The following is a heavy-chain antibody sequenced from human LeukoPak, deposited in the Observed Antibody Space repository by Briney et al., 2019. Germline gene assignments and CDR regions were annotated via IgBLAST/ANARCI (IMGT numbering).Heavy chain of an antibody. Sequence: SETLSLTCAVYGGSFSGYYWSWIRQPPGKGLEWIGEINHSGSTNYNPSLKSRVTISVDTSKNQFSLKLSSVTAADTAVYYCARGLRITIFGVVIMSVAFDIWGQGTMVTVSS. J-gene: IGHJ3*02. D-gene: IGHD3-3*01. CDR1: GGSFSGYY. CDR2: INHSGST. V-gene: IGHV4-34*01. CDR3: ARGLRITIFGVVIMSVAFDI.